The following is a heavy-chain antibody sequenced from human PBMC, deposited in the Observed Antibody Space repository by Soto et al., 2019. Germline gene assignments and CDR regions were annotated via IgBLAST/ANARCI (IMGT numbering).Heavy chain of an antibody. D-gene: IGHD3-22*01. CDR1: NYTFTNYG. V-gene: IGHV1-18*01. CDR2: ISAYNGNT. Sequence: QVQLVQSGAEVKKPGASVKVSCKASNYTFTNYGISWVRQAPGQGLEWMGWISAYNGNTNYAQKLQGRVTMNTDTSTSTAYMELRSLRSDDTAVYYCAREGLDYYESSGYYYGPFFDYWGQGTLVTVSS. J-gene: IGHJ4*02. CDR3: AREGLDYYESSGYYYGPFFDY.